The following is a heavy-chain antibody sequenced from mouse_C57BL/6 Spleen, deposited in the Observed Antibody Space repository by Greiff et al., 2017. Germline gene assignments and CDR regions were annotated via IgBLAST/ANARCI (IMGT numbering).Heavy chain of an antibody. CDR2: INPSTGGT. CDR3: ARSAYGPYAMDY. CDR1: GYSFTGYY. V-gene: IGHV1-42*01. Sequence: VQLQQSGPELVKPGASVKISCKASGYSFTGYYMNWVKQSPEKSLEWIGEINPSTGGTTYNQKFKAKATLTADKSSSTAYMQLSSLTSEDSAVYFCARSAYGPYAMDYWGQGTSVTVSS. J-gene: IGHJ4*01. D-gene: IGHD2-10*02.